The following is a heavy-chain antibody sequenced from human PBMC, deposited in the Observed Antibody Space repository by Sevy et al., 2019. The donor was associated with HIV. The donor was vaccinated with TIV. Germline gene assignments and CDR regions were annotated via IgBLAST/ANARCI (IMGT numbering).Heavy chain of an antibody. J-gene: IGHJ3*02. D-gene: IGHD3-22*01. V-gene: IGHV3-23*01. CDR1: GFTFSSYG. CDR3: AKEGLRPYDSSSYYAGPDAFHI. Sequence: GGSLRLSCAASGFTFSSYGMSWVRQAPGKGLEWVSPISRSGGRTYYADSVKGRFTISRDNSKNTLYLQMNSLRAEDTAVHYCAKEGLRPYDSSSYYAGPDAFHIWGQGTMVTVSS. CDR2: ISRSGGRT.